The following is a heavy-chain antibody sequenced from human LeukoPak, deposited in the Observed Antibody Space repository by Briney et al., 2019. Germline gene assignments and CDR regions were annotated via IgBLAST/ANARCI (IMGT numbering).Heavy chain of an antibody. Sequence: GRSLRLSCAPSVFTFSRHGTHWVRQAPGKGLEWVAIISNDGSRKYYAHSVEGRFTISRDNSKNTLYLQMDSLRAEDTAVYYCARDRAWNYFDYWGQGTLVTVSS. V-gene: IGHV3-30*03. CDR2: ISNDGSRK. J-gene: IGHJ4*02. CDR1: VFTFSRHG. D-gene: IGHD3-3*01. CDR3: ARDRAWNYFDY.